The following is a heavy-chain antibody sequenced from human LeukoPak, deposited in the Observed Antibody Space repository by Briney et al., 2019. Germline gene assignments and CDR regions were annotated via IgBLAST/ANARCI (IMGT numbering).Heavy chain of an antibody. CDR2: IKEDGSDE. D-gene: IGHD6-6*01. V-gene: IGHV3-7*04. J-gene: IGHJ4*02. CDR1: GFTFSNYW. Sequence: GGSLRLSCEAYGFTFSNYWMTWVRQAPGKGLEWVANIKEDGSDENYVDSVKGRFTISRDNGKNSLYLQMNSLRAEDTAVYYCARGGSDSDYWGQGTLVTVSS. CDR3: ARGGSDSDY.